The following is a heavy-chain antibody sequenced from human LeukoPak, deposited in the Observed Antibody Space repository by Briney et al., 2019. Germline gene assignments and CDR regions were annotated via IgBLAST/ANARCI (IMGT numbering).Heavy chain of an antibody. CDR2: VYYSGGT. CDR1: GGSISSYY. CDR3: ARGRGDSSSPFDY. Sequence: SETLSLTCTVSGGSISSYYWSWIRQPPGKGLEWIGCVYYSGGTNYNPSLKSRVTISVDTSKNQFSLKLSSVTAADTAVYYCARGRGDSSSPFDYWGQGTLVTVSS. D-gene: IGHD6-13*01. J-gene: IGHJ4*02. V-gene: IGHV4-59*01.